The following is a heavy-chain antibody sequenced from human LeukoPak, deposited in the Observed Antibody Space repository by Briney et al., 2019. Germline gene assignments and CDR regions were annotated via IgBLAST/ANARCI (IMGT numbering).Heavy chain of an antibody. J-gene: IGHJ6*02. CDR2: IYSGGST. D-gene: IGHD4-17*01. CDR3: ARDTVTTFRFRDYYYYGMDV. V-gene: IGHV3-53*01. CDR1: GFTVSSNY. Sequence: PGGSLRLSCAASGFTVSSNYMSWVRQAPGKGLEWVSVIYSGGSTYYADSVKGRFTISRHNSKNTLYLQMNSLRAEDTAVYYCARDTVTTFRFRDYYYYGMDVWGQGTTVTVSS.